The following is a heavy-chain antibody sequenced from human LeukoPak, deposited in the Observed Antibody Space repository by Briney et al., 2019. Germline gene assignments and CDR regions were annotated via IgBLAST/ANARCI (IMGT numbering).Heavy chain of an antibody. V-gene: IGHV1-69*13. J-gene: IGHJ5*02. D-gene: IGHD2-2*02. CDR3: AREAIYCSSTSCYTPGEDWFDP. CDR2: IIPIFGTA. CDR1: GGTFSSYA. Sequence: ASVKVSCKASGGTFSSYAISWVRQAPGQGLEWMGGIIPIFGTANYAQKFQGRVTITADESTSTAYMELSSLRSEDTAVYYCAREAIYCSSTSCYTPGEDWFDPWGQGTLVTVSS.